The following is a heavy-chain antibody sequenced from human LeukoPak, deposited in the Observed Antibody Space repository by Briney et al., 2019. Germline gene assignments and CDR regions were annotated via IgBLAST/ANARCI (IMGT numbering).Heavy chain of an antibody. CDR2: ISYDGSNK. V-gene: IGHV3-30-3*01. CDR1: GFTFSSYA. J-gene: IGHJ4*02. CDR3: ASRQQLV. D-gene: IGHD6-13*01. Sequence: QSGGSLRLSCAASGFTFSSYAMHWVRQAPGKGLEWVAVISYDGSNKYYADSVKGRFTISRDNSKNTLYLQMNSLRAEDTAVYYCASRQQLVWGQGTLVTVSS.